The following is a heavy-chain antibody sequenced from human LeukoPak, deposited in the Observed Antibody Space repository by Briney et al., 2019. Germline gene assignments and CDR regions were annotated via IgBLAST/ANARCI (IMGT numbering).Heavy chain of an antibody. CDR2: ISSSSSYI. CDR3: ARARIAAAYGRDY. D-gene: IGHD6-13*01. CDR1: GFTFSRYE. V-gene: IGHV3-48*03. Sequence: GGSLRLSCAASGFTFSRYEMIWVRQAPGKGLEWVSYISSSSSYINYADSVMGRFTISRDNAKNSLYLQMNSLRAEDTAVYFCARARIAAAYGRDYWGQGTLVTVSS. J-gene: IGHJ4*02.